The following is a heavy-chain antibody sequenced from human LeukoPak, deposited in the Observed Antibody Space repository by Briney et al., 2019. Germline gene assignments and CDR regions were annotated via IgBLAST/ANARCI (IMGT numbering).Heavy chain of an antibody. CDR3: ASGYYGSGSYSFPTDI. CDR2: INAGNGNT. V-gene: IGHV1-3*01. D-gene: IGHD3-10*01. J-gene: IGHJ3*02. CDR1: GHTFTSYA. Sequence: GASVKVSCKASGHTFTSYAMHWVRQAPGQRLEWMGWINAGNGNTKYSQKFQGGVTITRDTSASTAYMELSSPRSEDTAVYYCASGYYGSGSYSFPTDIWGQGTMVTVSS.